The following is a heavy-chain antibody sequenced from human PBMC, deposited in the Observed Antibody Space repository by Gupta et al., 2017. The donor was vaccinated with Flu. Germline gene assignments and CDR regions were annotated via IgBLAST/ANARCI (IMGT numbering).Heavy chain of an antibody. D-gene: IGHD3-22*01. Sequence: PPGKGLWWIGYIYYSGSTYYNPSLKSRVTMSVDTSKNQFSLKLSSVTAVDTAVYYCARADSSGYYGGSVAFDIWGQGTMVTVSS. V-gene: IGHV4-28*03. CDR2: IYYSGST. CDR3: ARADSSGYYGGSVAFDI. J-gene: IGHJ3*02.